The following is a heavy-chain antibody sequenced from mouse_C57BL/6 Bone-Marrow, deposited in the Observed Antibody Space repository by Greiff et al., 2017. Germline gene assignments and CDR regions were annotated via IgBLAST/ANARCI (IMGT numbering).Heavy chain of an antibody. CDR3: AKLFDY. CDR2: INSDGGST. Sequence: EVQLQESGGGLVQPGESLKLSCESNEYEFPSHDMPWVRKTPEKRLELVAAINSDGGSTYYPVTMERRYIIYRDNTKKTLYLQSSRLRAEYTDLYDCAKLFDYWGQGTTLTVSS. V-gene: IGHV5-2*01. J-gene: IGHJ2*01. CDR1: EYEFPSHD.